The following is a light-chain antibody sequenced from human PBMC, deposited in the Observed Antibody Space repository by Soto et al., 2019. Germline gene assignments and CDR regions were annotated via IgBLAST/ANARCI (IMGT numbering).Light chain of an antibody. CDR3: QQYSGSPFT. J-gene: IGKJ3*01. CDR1: QIVGSKF. CDR2: GAT. V-gene: IGKV3-20*01. Sequence: IVLTQSPGTLSLSPGERATLSCRASQIVGSKFLAWFQQKPGQAPRLLIYGATNRATGIPDRFTGSGSGTDFTLTITRLEPEDFAVYYCQQYSGSPFTFGPGTKVDIK.